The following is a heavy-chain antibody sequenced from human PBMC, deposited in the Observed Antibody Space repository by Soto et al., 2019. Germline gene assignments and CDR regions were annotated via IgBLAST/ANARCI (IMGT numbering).Heavy chain of an antibody. V-gene: IGHV4-34*01. Sequence: SETLSLTCAVYGAPFSGYYWTWIRQPPGKGLEWIGEINHTGSTKYNPSLKSRVTISLDTSKDQFSLSLRSVTAADTAVYYCARGREIFGAVTPFEYWGQGTQVTVSS. CDR2: INHTGST. CDR1: GAPFSGYY. CDR3: ARGREIFGAVTPFEY. J-gene: IGHJ4*02. D-gene: IGHD3-3*01.